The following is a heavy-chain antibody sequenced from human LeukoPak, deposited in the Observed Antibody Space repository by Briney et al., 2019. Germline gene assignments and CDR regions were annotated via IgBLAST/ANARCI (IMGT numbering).Heavy chain of an antibody. J-gene: IGHJ6*03. CDR3: ARDHSSSWYPSYYYYYMDV. D-gene: IGHD6-13*01. Sequence: GGSLRLSCAASGFIFDDYGMSWVRQAPGKGLEWVSGINWNGDSTGYADSVKGRFSISRDNAKNCLYLQMNSLRAEDTAVYYCARDHSSSWYPSYYYYYMDVWGKGTTVTVSS. CDR1: GFIFDDYG. V-gene: IGHV3-20*04. CDR2: INWNGDST.